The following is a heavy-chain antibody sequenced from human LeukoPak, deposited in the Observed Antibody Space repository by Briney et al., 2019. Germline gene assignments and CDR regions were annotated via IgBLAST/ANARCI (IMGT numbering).Heavy chain of an antibody. D-gene: IGHD1-26*01. J-gene: IGHJ4*02. CDR3: ARGYLIDY. CDR1: GGSISSYY. CDR2: VYSGDRT. Sequence: ETLSLTCTVSGGSISSYYWSWIRQPPGKGLEWVSVVYSGDRTYYADSVKGRFTISRDDSTNTLYLLMNSLRAEDTAVYYCARGYLIDYWGQGTLVTVSS. V-gene: IGHV3-66*01.